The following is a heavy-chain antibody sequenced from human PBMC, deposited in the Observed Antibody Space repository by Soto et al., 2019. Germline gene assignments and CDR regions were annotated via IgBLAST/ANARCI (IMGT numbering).Heavy chain of an antibody. V-gene: IGHV1-8*01. CDR2: MNPQSGNT. D-gene: IGHD2-15*01. Sequence: GASVKVSCKASGYTFTSLDHDIEWVRQATGQGLEWLGWMNPQSGNTGYAQKFQGRVTMTRDTSISTAYMELSGLTSEDTAVYYCARYCTVSPVAFDLWGQGTMVTVSS. CDR3: ARYCTVSPVAFDL. J-gene: IGHJ3*01. CDR1: GYTFTSLDHD.